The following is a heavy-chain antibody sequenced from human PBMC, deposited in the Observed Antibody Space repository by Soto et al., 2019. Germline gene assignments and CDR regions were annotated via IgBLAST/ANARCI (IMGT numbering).Heavy chain of an antibody. V-gene: IGHV2-70*01. CDR2: INWDNNE. Sequence: SGPTLVNPTQTLTLTCTFSGFSLSTLGTCVTWIRQPPGKALEWLALINWDNNEYYNPSLKTRLTISRDTSKNQVVLTMANVDPVDTATYYCARIPHYSDSYYMDYWGQGTLVTVSS. J-gene: IGHJ4*02. CDR1: GFSLSTLGTC. CDR3: ARIPHYSDSYYMDY. D-gene: IGHD2-21*01.